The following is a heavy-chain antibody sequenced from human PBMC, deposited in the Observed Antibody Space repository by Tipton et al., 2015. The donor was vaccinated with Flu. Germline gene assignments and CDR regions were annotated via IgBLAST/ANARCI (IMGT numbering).Heavy chain of an antibody. Sequence: LRLSCTVSGGSISSGGYYWSWIRQHPGKGLEWIGYIYYSGSTYYNPSLKSRVTISVDTSKNQFSLKLSSVTAADTAVYYCAREPLYCSSTSCYSYYGMDVWGQGTTVTVSS. D-gene: IGHD2-2*01. J-gene: IGHJ6*02. V-gene: IGHV4-31*03. CDR3: AREPLYCSSTSCYSYYGMDV. CDR1: GGSISSGGYY. CDR2: IYYSGST.